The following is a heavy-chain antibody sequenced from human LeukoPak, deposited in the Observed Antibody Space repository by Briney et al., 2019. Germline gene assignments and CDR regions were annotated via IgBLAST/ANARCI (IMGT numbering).Heavy chain of an antibody. D-gene: IGHD6-19*01. CDR3: ARDPLGIAVAGLPPIYYGMDV. CDR2: IHYSGST. J-gene: IGHJ6*02. V-gene: IGHV4-59*01. CDR1: GGSISTYY. Sequence: SETLSLTCTVSGGSISTYYWSWIRQPPGKGLAWIGYIHYSGSTNYNSSLKSRVTISVDTSKNQFSLKLSSVTAADTAVYYCARDPLGIAVAGLPPIYYGMDVWGQGTTVTVSS.